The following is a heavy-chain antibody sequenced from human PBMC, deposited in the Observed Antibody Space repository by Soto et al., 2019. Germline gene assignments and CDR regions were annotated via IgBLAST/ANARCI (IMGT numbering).Heavy chain of an antibody. Sequence: EVQLAESGGGMVQPGGSLRLSCVASGFTFSSYDMHWVRQAPGKGLEYVSSISSNGGTTYYGNSVKGRFTISRDNSKNTLYIQMGSLRAEDMAVYYCVRRVSGSYDYWGQGTLVTVSS. J-gene: IGHJ4*02. CDR3: VRRVSGSYDY. CDR1: GFTFSSYD. V-gene: IGHV3-64*01. CDR2: ISSNGGTT. D-gene: IGHD1-26*01.